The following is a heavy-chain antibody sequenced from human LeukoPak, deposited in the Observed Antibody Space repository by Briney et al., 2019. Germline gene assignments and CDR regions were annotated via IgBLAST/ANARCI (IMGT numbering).Heavy chain of an antibody. Sequence: GGSLRLSCAASGFTFSSYGMHWVRQAPGKGLEWVAVISYDGSNKYYADSVKGRFTISRDNSKNTLYLQMNSLRAEDTAVYYCAKMTLLGSQRGWNSGYDFTSCYWGQGTLVTVSS. V-gene: IGHV3-30*18. CDR2: ISYDGSNK. J-gene: IGHJ4*02. CDR1: GFTFSSYG. D-gene: IGHD5-12*01. CDR3: AKMTLLGSQRGWNSGYDFTSCY.